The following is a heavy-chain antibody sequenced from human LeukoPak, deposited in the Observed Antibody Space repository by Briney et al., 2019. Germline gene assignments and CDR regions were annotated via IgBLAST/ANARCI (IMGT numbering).Heavy chain of an antibody. Sequence: PSETLSLTCAVYGGSFSGYYWSWIRQPPGKGLEWIGEINHSGSTNYNPSLKSRVTISVDTSKNQFSLKLSSVTAADTAVYYCARGRRPGAERRHYYGMDVWGQGTTVTVSS. CDR2: INHSGST. J-gene: IGHJ6*02. CDR3: ARGRRPGAERRHYYGMDV. V-gene: IGHV4-34*01. CDR1: GGSFSGYY. D-gene: IGHD6-25*01.